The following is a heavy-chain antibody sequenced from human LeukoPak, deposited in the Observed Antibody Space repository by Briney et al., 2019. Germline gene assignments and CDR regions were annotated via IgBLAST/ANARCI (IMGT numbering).Heavy chain of an antibody. D-gene: IGHD4-17*01. CDR2: ISGSGGST. V-gene: IGHV3-23*01. CDR1: GFTFSSYA. J-gene: IGHJ4*02. CDR3: AKTRPLHDYGEAPSFDY. Sequence: TGGSLRLSCAASGFTFSSYAMSWVRQAPGKGLEWVSAISGSGGSTYYADSVKGRFTISRDNSKNTLYLQMNSLRAEDTAVYYCAKTRPLHDYGEAPSFDYWGQGTLVTVSS.